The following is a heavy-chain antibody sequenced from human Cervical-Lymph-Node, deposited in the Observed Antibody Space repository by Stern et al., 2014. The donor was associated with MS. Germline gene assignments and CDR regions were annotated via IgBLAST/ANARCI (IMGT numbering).Heavy chain of an antibody. J-gene: IGHJ4*02. CDR2: IFPGDSET. CDR1: GYTFASYW. CDR3: ARRSGDFDY. D-gene: IGHD6-19*01. Sequence: VQLVQSGAAVKKSGESLKISCKSSGYTFASYWIGWVRPTPGQGLEWMGIIFPGDSETRYGPSFQGQVTFSADKSISTAYLQGSSLRASETAVYYCARRSGDFDYWGQGTLVTVSS. V-gene: IGHV5-51*01.